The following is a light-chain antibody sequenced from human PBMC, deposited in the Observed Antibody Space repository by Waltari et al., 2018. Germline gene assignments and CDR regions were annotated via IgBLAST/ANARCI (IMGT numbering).Light chain of an antibody. CDR3: QSYDGSLSASI. CDR1: SSNIGAGYD. V-gene: IGLV1-40*01. J-gene: IGLJ2*01. Sequence: QSVLTQPPSMSGAPGQRVTISCTGSSSNIGAGYDVHWYQQLPGTAPKLLIYSYNNRPSGVPDRFSGSKSGTSASLAIAGRQAEDEADYYCQSYDGSLSASIFGGGTKLTVL. CDR2: SYN.